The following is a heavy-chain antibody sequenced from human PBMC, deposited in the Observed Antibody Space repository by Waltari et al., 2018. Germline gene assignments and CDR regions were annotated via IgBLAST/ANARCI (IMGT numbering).Heavy chain of an antibody. CDR3: AREVVPAATIVVNWFDP. CDR2: INTNSGNP. CDR1: GYSLPPYA. J-gene: IGHJ5*02. Sequence: QVELVQSGPEFKKPGASVKVSCRASGYSLPPYAINWVRQAPGRGFELMGWINTNSGNPTYVQGFTGRFVFSLDTSVSTAFLQINSLEAEDTAVYYCAREVVPAATIVVNWFDPWGQGTLVTVSS. D-gene: IGHD2-2*01. V-gene: IGHV7-4-1*02.